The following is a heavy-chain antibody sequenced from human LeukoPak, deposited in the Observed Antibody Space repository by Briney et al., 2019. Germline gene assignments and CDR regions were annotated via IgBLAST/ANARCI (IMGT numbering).Heavy chain of an antibody. CDR2: IYYSGST. CDR1: GGSISSYY. J-gene: IGHJ5*02. CDR3: ARAITMARGANLNWFDP. V-gene: IGHV4-59*08. Sequence: PSETLSLTCTVSGGSISSYYWSWIREPPGKGLEWIGYIYYSGSTNYNPSLKSRVTISVDTSKNQFSLKLSSVTAADTAVYYCARAITMARGANLNWFDPWGQGTLVTVSS. D-gene: IGHD3-10*01.